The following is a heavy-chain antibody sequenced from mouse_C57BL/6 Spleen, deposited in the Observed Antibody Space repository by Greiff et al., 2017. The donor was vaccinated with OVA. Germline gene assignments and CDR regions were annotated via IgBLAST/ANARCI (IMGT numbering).Heavy chain of an antibody. CDR2: IYPGDGDT. V-gene: IGHV1-82*01. Sequence: QVQLKQSGPELVKPGASVKISCKASGYAFSSSWMNWVKQRPGKGLEWIGRIYPGDGDTNYNGKFKGKATLTADKSSSTAYMQLSSLTSEDSAVYFCARPHYDYDEGYFDYWGQGTTLTVSS. D-gene: IGHD2-4*01. CDR1: GYAFSSSW. J-gene: IGHJ2*01. CDR3: ARPHYDYDEGYFDY.